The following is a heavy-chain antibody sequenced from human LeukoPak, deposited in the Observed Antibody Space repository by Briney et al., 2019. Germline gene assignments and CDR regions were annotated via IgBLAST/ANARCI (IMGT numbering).Heavy chain of an antibody. J-gene: IGHJ3*02. D-gene: IGHD4/OR15-4a*01. CDR2: ISYDGSNK. V-gene: IGHV3-30*04. CDR1: GFTFSSYA. CDR3: AKVSQVRSQAFDI. Sequence: GGSLRLSCAASGFTFSSYAMHWVRQAPGKGLEWVAVISYDGSNKYYADSVKGRFTISRDNSKNTLYLQMNSLRAEDTAVYYCAKVSQVRSQAFDIWGQGTMVTVSS.